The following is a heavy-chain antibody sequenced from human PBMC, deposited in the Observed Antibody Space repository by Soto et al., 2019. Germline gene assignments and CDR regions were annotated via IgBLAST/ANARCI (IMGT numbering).Heavy chain of an antibody. Sequence: QVQQQESGPGLVKPSDTLSLTCRVSGAYISGFSWSWIRQPAGKGLEWIGRITINGNTQKNPAFKSRVTMSIDTSRHHFSLRLRSATAADTGLSYCARETGENWTYEAHWGPGTRVTVSS. CDR1: GAYISGFS. J-gene: IGHJ1*01. CDR2: ITINGNT. D-gene: IGHD1-7*01. CDR3: ARETGENWTYEAH. V-gene: IGHV4-4*07.